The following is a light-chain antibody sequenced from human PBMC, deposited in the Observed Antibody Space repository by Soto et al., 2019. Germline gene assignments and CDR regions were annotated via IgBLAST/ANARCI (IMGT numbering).Light chain of an antibody. Sequence: DIVMTQSPLSLPVTPGETASISCRSIQSLLHSKGYNYLDWYLQKPRQSPQLLISLGSNRASGVPDRFSGSGSGTDFTLKISRVEAEDVGVYYCMQALNTPALTFGGGTKVEIK. CDR2: LGS. V-gene: IGKV2-28*01. J-gene: IGKJ4*01. CDR1: QSLLHSKGYNY. CDR3: MQALNTPALT.